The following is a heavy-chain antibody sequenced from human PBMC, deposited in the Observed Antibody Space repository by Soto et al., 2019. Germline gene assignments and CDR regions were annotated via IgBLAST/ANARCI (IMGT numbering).Heavy chain of an antibody. J-gene: IGHJ6*02. CDR3: ARGGVTGTTHNYYYYYGMDV. Sequence: ASVKVSCKASGYTFTSYDINWVRQATGQGLEWMGWMNPNSGNTGYAQKFQGRVTMTRNTSISTAYMELSSLRSEDTAVYYCARGGVTGTTHNYYYYYGMDVWGQGTTVTVSS. V-gene: IGHV1-8*01. CDR2: MNPNSGNT. D-gene: IGHD1-7*01. CDR1: GYTFTSYD.